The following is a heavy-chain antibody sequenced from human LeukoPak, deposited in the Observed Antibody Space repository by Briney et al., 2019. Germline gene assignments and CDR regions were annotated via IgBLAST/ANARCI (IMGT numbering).Heavy chain of an antibody. CDR3: TRQSENFSLDY. CDR1: GFIFSSYG. J-gene: IGHJ4*02. CDR2: IRHDGSDK. Sequence: GGSLRLSCAASGFIFSSYGMHWVRQAPGKGLEWVAIIRHDGSDKYYADSVKGRFTISRDNSKNTLYLQMNSLRAEDTAVYFCTRQSENFSLDYWGQGTLVTVSS. D-gene: IGHD3-3*01. V-gene: IGHV3-33*08.